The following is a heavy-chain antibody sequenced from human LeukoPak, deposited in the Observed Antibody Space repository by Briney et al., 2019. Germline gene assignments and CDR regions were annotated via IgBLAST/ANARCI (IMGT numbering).Heavy chain of an antibody. V-gene: IGHV3-21*05. Sequence: GGSLRLSCAASGFTFNKYSMSWVRQAPGKGLEWITYIDGGSAYIYYADSVKGRFTTSRDNAKNSVYLHMNSLRAEDTAVYYCATYGRDGYKGFYWGQGTLVTVSS. CDR1: GFTFNKYS. D-gene: IGHD5-24*01. CDR3: ATYGRDGYKGFY. J-gene: IGHJ4*02. CDR2: IDGGSAYI.